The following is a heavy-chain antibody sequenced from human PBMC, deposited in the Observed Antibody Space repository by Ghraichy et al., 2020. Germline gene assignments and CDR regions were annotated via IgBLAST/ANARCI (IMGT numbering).Heavy chain of an antibody. J-gene: IGHJ2*01. Sequence: SETLSLTCTVSGGSIGSYYWSWIRQSPGKGLEWIGSVYHTGSTNYNPSLESRVTISVDSLKNQFSLRLSSVIATDSAVYYCARDFHYNYGSFWYFDLWGRGTLVAVSS. V-gene: IGHV4-59*01. CDR1: GGSIGSYY. CDR3: ARDFHYNYGSFWYFDL. CDR2: VYHTGST. D-gene: IGHD5-18*01.